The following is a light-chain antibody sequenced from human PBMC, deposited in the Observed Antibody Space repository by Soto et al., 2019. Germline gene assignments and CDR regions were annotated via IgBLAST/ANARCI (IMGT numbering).Light chain of an antibody. J-gene: IGKJ5*01. CDR2: GAA. Sequence: EIVMTQSPATLSVSPGDRATLSCRASQSIGSDLAWFQMKPGQAPRLLIYGAATRATGIPARFSGSGSRTEFSLTISSLQSEDFATYYCQQSYSTPITFGQGTRLEIK. CDR1: QSIGSD. CDR3: QQSYSTPIT. V-gene: IGKV3-15*01.